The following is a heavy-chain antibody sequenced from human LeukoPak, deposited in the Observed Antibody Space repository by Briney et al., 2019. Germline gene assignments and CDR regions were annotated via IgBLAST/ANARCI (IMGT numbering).Heavy chain of an antibody. CDR1: GGSISSHY. CDR3: ARGYNYNFDY. CDR2: MYDRGST. V-gene: IGHV4-59*08. J-gene: IGHJ4*02. D-gene: IGHD1-20*01. Sequence: SETLSLTCTVSGGSISSHYWSWIRQPPGKGLEWIGYMYDRGSTTYNPSLKSRVTISEDTSKNQFSLKLSSVTAADTAVYYCARGYNYNFDYWGQGTLVTVSA.